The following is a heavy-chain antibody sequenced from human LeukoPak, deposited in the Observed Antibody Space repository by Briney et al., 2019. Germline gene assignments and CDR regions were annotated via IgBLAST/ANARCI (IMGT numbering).Heavy chain of an antibody. D-gene: IGHD2/OR15-2a*01. CDR2: IIQDGRQT. V-gene: IGHV3-7*01. Sequence: GGSLRLSCAASGFSFNAFWMSWVRQAPGEGLEWVANIIQDGRQTHYVGSVRGRFTISRDNAQNSLYLQMNSLRAEDTAVYYCAREAIGTTAAFDVWGQGTMVAVSS. CDR1: GFSFNAFW. J-gene: IGHJ3*01. CDR3: AREAIGTTAAFDV.